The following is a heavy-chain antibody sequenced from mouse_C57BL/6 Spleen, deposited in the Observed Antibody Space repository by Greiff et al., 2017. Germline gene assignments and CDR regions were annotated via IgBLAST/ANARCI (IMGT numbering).Heavy chain of an antibody. CDR3: TLVSSTTGFFFDY. CDR1: GFNIKDYY. CDR2: IDPEDGDT. Sequence: VQLQQSGAELVRPGASVKLSCTASGFNIKDYYMHWVKQRPEQGLEWIGRIDPEDGDTEYAPKFQGKATMTADTSSNTAYLQLSSLTSEDTAVYYCTLVSSTTGFFFDYWGQGTTLTVSS. D-gene: IGHD1-1*01. J-gene: IGHJ2*01. V-gene: IGHV14-1*01.